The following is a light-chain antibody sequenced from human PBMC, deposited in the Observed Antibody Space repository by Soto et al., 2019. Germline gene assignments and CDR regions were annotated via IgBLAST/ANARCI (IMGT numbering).Light chain of an antibody. Sequence: DIQMTQSPSSLSASVGDRVTITCRASQSIRTSLNWYQQKPGKAPKLLIYGGFSLQSGAPSRFSGSGAGTDFTLTISSLQPEDLAVDYCQQSYSTPPTFGQGTKVEIK. CDR1: QSIRTS. CDR3: QQSYSTPPT. J-gene: IGKJ2*01. CDR2: GGF. V-gene: IGKV1-39*01.